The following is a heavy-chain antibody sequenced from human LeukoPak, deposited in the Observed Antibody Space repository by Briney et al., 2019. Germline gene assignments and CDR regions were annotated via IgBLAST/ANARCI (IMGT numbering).Heavy chain of an antibody. CDR2: FSGNGGGT. CDR3: AKGSYSSASGTFDI. V-gene: IGHV3-23*01. D-gene: IGHD6-19*01. J-gene: IGHJ3*02. CDR1: GVTFSGYA. Sequence: PGGSLRLSCAASGVTFSGYAMTWVRQAPGKGLGWVSVFSGNGGGTDYADSVKGRFTISRDNSKNTLYLHMNSLRAEAPAVYDCAKGSYSSASGTFDIWGQGTMVTVSS.